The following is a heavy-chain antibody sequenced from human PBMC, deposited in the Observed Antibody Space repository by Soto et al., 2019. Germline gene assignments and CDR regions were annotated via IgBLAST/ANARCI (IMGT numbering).Heavy chain of an antibody. CDR3: ARVEGTARNAFDV. CDR2: VFTGRTT. Sequence: GGSLRLSCVASGFTVGSTPMSWVRQAPGKGLEWVAGVFTGRTTSYADSVKGRFIISRDNSKNTLYLQMNTLTADDTAVYYCARVEGTARNAFDVWGHGTMVTVSS. CDR1: GFTVGSTP. D-gene: IGHD6-6*01. J-gene: IGHJ3*01. V-gene: IGHV3-53*01.